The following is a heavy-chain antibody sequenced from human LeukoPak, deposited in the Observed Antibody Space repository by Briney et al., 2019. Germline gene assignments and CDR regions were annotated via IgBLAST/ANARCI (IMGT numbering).Heavy chain of an antibody. CDR2: IIPIFGTA. V-gene: IGHV1-69*13. CDR3: ARGGYHGYGYNSDY. Sequence: SVKVSCKASGGTFSSYAISWVRQAPGQGLEWMGGIIPIFGTANYAQKFQGRVTITADESTSTAHMELSSLRSEDTAVYYCARGGYHGYGYNSDYWGQGTLVTVSS. CDR1: GGTFSSYA. D-gene: IGHD5-18*01. J-gene: IGHJ4*02.